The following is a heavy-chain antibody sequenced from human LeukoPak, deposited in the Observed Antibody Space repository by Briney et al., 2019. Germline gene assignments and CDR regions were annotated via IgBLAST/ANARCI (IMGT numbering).Heavy chain of an antibody. V-gene: IGHV4-59*01. J-gene: IGHJ4*02. D-gene: IGHD1-26*01. Sequence: SETLSLTCTVSGDSTSSDHWSWVRQPPGKGLDWIGHISYRGSMKYNPSLESRVSISPDTSNNQFSLKLTTQTAADTAVYYCVVYIAGGGGRGYWGQGTLVTVSS. CDR1: GDSTSSDH. CDR2: ISYRGSM. CDR3: VVYIAGGGGRGY.